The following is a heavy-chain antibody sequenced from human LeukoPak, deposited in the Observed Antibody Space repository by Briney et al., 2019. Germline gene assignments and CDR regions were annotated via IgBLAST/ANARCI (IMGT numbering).Heavy chain of an antibody. CDR3: ARVADSSGLYEDDY. CDR1: GYTFTGYY. CDR2: INPNSGGT. J-gene: IGHJ4*02. D-gene: IGHD6-19*01. V-gene: IGHV1-2*02. Sequence: ASVKVSCKASGYTFTGYYMHWVRQAPGQGLEWMGWINPNSGGTNYAQKFQGRVTMTRDTSISTAYMELSRLRSDDTAVYYCARVADSSGLYEDDYWGQGTLVTVSS.